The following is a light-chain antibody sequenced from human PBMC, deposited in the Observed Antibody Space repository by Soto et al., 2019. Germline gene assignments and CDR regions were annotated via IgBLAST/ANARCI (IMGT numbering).Light chain of an antibody. CDR1: QSVSSY. V-gene: IGKV3-11*01. CDR3: QQRSNWQGT. Sequence: IVLTQSPATLSLSPGDRATLSCRASQSVSSYLAWYQQKPGQAPRLLIYDASNRATGIPARFSGSGSGTDFTLTISSLEPEDFAVYYCQQRSNWQGTFGQGTRLEIK. CDR2: DAS. J-gene: IGKJ5*01.